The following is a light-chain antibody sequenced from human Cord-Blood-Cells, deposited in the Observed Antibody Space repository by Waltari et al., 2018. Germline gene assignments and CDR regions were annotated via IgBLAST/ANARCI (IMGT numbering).Light chain of an antibody. CDR3: QQYYSTPYT. V-gene: IGKV4-1*01. CDR2: WAS. J-gene: IGKJ2*01. CDR1: QSVFYSANNKNY. Sequence: DIVMTQSPDSLAVHLGERATINSTSSQSVFYSANNKNYLAWYQQKPGQPPKLLIYWASTRESGVPDRFSGSGSGTDFTLTISSLQAEDVAVYYCQQYYSTPYTFGQGTKLEIK.